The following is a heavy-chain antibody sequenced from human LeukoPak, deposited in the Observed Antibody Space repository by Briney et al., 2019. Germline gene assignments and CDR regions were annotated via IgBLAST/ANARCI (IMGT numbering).Heavy chain of an antibody. CDR1: GFTFSSYE. V-gene: IGHV3-48*03. D-gene: IGHD3-10*01. J-gene: IGHJ4*02. Sequence: GGSLRLSCAASGFTFSSYEMNWVRQAPGKGLEWVSYISSSGSTIYYADSVKGRFTISRDNSKNTLYLQMNSLRAEDTAVYYCAKEGGVLWFGSHFDYWGQGTLVTVSS. CDR2: ISSSGSTI. CDR3: AKEGGVLWFGSHFDY.